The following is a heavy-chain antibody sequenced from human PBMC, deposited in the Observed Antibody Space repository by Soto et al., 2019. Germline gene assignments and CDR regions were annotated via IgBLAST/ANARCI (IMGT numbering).Heavy chain of an antibody. CDR3: ARSPPHCISASCYSAYFDY. V-gene: IGHV1-3*01. J-gene: IGHJ4*02. CDR1: VYIFTSYV. CDR2: VNAGNDKT. Sequence: GASVKVSCKASVYIFTSYVIHWVRQAHGQRLEWMGWVNAGNDKTKYSQKLQGRVTITRDASASTAYMELSSLRSEDTAVYYCARSPPHCISASCYSAYFDYWGQGTLVTVSS. D-gene: IGHD2-2*02.